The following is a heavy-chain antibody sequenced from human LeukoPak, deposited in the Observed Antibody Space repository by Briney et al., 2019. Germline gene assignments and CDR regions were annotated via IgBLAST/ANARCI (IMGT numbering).Heavy chain of an antibody. D-gene: IGHD3-9*01. CDR1: GYSFTSYW. V-gene: IGHV5-10-1*01. J-gene: IGHJ4*02. CDR2: IDPSDSYT. CDR3: ARLHFDPIEV. Sequence: GESLKISFKGSGYSFTSYWISWVRQMPGKGLEWMGRIDPSDSYTNYSPSFQGHVTVSADKSISTAYLQWSSLKASDTAMYYCARLHFDPIEVWGQGTLVTVSS.